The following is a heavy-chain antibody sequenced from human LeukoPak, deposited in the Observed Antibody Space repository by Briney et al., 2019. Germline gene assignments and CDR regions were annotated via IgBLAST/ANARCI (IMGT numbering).Heavy chain of an antibody. Sequence: SQTLSLTCTVSGGSISSGSYYWSWIRQPAGEGLEWIGRIYTNGSTNYNPSLKSRVTISVDTSKNQFSLKLSSVTAADTAVYYCARAYYYDSSGYSQYWGQGTLVTVSS. V-gene: IGHV4-61*02. CDR3: ARAYYYDSSGYSQY. CDR2: IYTNGST. J-gene: IGHJ4*02. CDR1: GGSISSGSYY. D-gene: IGHD3-22*01.